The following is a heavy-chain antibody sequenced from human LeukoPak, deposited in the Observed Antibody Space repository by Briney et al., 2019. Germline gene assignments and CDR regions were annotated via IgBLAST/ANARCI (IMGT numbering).Heavy chain of an antibody. CDR3: ARDLWPGGNAFDI. D-gene: IGHD2-21*01. CDR1: GGTFSSYA. CDR2: IIPIFGTA. Sequence: ASVKVSCKASGGTFSSYAISWVRQAPGQGLEWMGGIIPIFGTANCAQKFQGRVTITADESTSTAYMELSSLRSEDTAVYYCARDLWPGGNAFDIWGQGTMVTVSS. V-gene: IGHV1-69*13. J-gene: IGHJ3*02.